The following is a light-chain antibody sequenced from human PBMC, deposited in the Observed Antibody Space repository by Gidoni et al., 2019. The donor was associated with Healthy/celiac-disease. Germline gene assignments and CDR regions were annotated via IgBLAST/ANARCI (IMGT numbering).Light chain of an antibody. J-gene: IGLJ2*01. Sequence: SYVLTQPPSVSVAPGQTARITCGGNNIGSKSVHWYQQKPGQAPVLVVYDASDRPSGIPERFSGSNSGNTATLTISRVEAGDEADYYCQVWDSSSDHPHVVFGGGTKLTVL. CDR2: DAS. CDR3: QVWDSSSDHPHVV. V-gene: IGLV3-21*02. CDR1: NIGSKS.